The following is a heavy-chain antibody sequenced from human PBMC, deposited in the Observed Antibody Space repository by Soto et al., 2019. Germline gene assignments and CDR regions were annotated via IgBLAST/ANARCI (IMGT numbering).Heavy chain of an antibody. V-gene: IGHV1-58*01. CDR1: GFTFTSSA. J-gene: IGHJ6*02. CDR3: AAERELRYFEWLLYEGQYYGMDV. CDR2: IVVGSGNT. Sequence: ASVKVSCKASGFTFTSSAVQWVRQARGQRLECIGWIVVGSGNTNYAQKFQERVTITRDMSTSTAYMELSSLRSEDTAVYYCAAERELRYFEWLLYEGQYYGMDVWGQGTTVTVYS. D-gene: IGHD3-9*01.